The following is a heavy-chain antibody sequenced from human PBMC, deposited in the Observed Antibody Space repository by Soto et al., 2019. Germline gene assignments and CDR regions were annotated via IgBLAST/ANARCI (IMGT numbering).Heavy chain of an antibody. V-gene: IGHV4-39*01. CDR2: IYYSGST. D-gene: IGHD6-6*01. CDR3: ARSTIAPHLFMYPFDY. J-gene: IGHJ4*01. CDR1: GGSISSSSYY. Sequence: SETLSLTCTVSGGSISSSSYYWGWIRQPPGKGLEWIGSIYYSGSTYYNPSLKSRLTISVDTSKNQLSLELNSVTAADTAVYYCARSTIAPHLFMYPFDYWGQGTLVTVSS.